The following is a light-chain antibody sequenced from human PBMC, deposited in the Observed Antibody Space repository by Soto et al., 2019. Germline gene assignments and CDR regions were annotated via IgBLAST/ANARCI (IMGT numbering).Light chain of an antibody. CDR3: QQSYSTPRLT. V-gene: IGKV1-39*01. Sequence: DIQMTQSPSSLSASVGDRVTITCRASQSISSYLNWYQQKPGKAPKLLIYAASSLQSGVPSRFSGSESGTDFILTISILQPEDFATYYCQQSYSTPRLTFGGGTK. CDR2: AAS. CDR1: QSISSY. J-gene: IGKJ4*01.